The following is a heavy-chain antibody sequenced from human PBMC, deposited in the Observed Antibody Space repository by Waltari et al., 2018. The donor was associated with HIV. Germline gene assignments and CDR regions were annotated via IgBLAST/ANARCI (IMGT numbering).Heavy chain of an antibody. V-gene: IGHV3-30*02. CDR2: IYYDGNNK. J-gene: IGHJ6*02. D-gene: IGHD6-13*01. CDR1: EFPFRNYL. CDR3: ARGGLAISPAGTRLYTGMDV. Sequence: QVHMVESGGGVVQPGGSLKLSCAASEFPFRNYLMHWVGQAPGKGLEWVTFIYYDGNNKNYADAVKGRFTISRDNSKKTLYLQMNSLRHEDTAVYYCARGGLAISPAGTRLYTGMDVWGQGTTVTVSS.